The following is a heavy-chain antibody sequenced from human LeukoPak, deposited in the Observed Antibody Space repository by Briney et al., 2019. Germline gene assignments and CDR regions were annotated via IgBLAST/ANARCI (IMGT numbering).Heavy chain of an antibody. V-gene: IGHV3-23*01. CDR3: AKGIYSSSSYYYYYGMDV. CDR1: GFTFSSYA. J-gene: IGHJ6*02. D-gene: IGHD6-6*01. Sequence: GGSLRLSCAASGFTFSSYAMHWVRQAPGKGLEWVSAISGSGGSTYYADSVKGRFTISRDNSKNTLYLQMNSLRAEDTAVYYCAKGIYSSSSYYYYYGMDVWGQGTTVTVSS. CDR2: ISGSGGST.